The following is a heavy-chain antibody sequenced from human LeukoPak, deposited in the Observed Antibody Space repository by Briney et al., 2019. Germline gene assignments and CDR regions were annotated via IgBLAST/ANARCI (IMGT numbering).Heavy chain of an antibody. Sequence: SVKVSCKASGGTFSSYAISWVRQAPGQGLEWMGGIIPIFGTANYAQKFQGRVTITADESTSTAYMELSSLRSEDTAVYYCARGVGDYEGDNWFDPWGQGTLVTVSS. D-gene: IGHD4-17*01. CDR3: ARGVGDYEGDNWFDP. CDR1: GGTFSSYA. CDR2: IIPIFGTA. J-gene: IGHJ5*02. V-gene: IGHV1-69*13.